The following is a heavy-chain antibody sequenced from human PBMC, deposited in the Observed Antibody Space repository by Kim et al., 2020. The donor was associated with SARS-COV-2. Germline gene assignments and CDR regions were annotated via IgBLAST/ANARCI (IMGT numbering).Heavy chain of an antibody. D-gene: IGHD5-12*01. CDR2: IYPGDSDT. V-gene: IGHV5-51*01. CDR1: GYSFTSYW. Sequence: GESLKISCKGSGYSFTSYWIGWVRQMPGKGLEWMGIIYPGDSDTRYSPSFQGQVTISADKSISTAYLQWSSLKASDTAMYYCARQGGVDGYNHPPDYWGQGTLVTVSS. CDR3: ARQGGVDGYNHPPDY. J-gene: IGHJ4*02.